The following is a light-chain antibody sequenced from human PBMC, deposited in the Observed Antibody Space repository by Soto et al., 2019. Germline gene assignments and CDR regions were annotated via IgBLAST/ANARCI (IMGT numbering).Light chain of an antibody. CDR2: TAS. J-gene: IGKJ4*01. CDR3: QHYNTVPLS. Sequence: DIQMTQSPSSLSASVGDRVTLTCRASQGTNNFLAWYQQKPGEDPRLLIFTASTLPSGVPSRFSGSGSGTHFTLTISSLQPEDVATYYCQHYNTVPLSFGGGTKVEIK. CDR1: QGTNNF. V-gene: IGKV1-27*01.